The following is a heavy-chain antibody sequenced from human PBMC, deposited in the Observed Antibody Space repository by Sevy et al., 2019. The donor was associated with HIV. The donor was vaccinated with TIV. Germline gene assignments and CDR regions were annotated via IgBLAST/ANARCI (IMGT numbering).Heavy chain of an antibody. D-gene: IGHD3-9*01. CDR2: ISYEGSNK. CDR1: GFTFSSYA. CDR3: VRVPGDILIGYLSGRMDV. J-gene: IGHJ6*02. Sequence: GGSLRLSCAASGFTFSSYAMHWVRQAPGKGLEWVAVISYEGSNKDYADSVKGRFTISRDNSKNTLYLQMNSLRAEDTAVYYCVRVPGDILIGYLSGRMDVWGQGTTVTVS. V-gene: IGHV3-30-3*01.